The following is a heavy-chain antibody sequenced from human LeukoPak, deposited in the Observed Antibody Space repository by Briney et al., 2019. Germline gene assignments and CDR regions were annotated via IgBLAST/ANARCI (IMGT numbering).Heavy chain of an antibody. V-gene: IGHV3-48*02. CDR1: GFTFSGYG. CDR3: ARGVISYYSGLDV. Sequence: PGGSLRLSCAASGFTFSGYGMNWVRQAPGKGLEWISYISNSGSIIYYADSVKGRFTISRDNAKNSLYLQMNSRRDEDTAVYYCARGVISYYSGLDVWGQGTTVIVSS. J-gene: IGHJ6*02. D-gene: IGHD2-15*01. CDR2: ISNSGSII.